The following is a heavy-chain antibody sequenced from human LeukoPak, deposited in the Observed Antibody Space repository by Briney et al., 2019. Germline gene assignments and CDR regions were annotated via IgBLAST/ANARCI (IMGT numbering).Heavy chain of an antibody. V-gene: IGHV3-74*01. J-gene: IGHJ4*02. CDR2: IASDGSST. CDR1: GFAFSTYV. Sequence: PGRSLRLSCAASGFAFSTYVMTWVRQAPGKGLVWVSRIASDGSSTTYADSVKGRFSISRDNAKNTLYLQMNSLRVEDTAVYYCARGRPHGNDYWGQGTLVTVSS. D-gene: IGHD4-23*01. CDR3: ARGRPHGNDY.